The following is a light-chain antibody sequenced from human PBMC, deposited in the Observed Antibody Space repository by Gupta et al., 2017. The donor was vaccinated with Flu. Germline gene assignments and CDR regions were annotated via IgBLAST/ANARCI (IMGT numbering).Light chain of an antibody. J-gene: IGKJ2*01. CDR2: GAS. CDR3: QQYNIWPYT. CDR1: QTISTN. V-gene: IGKV3-15*01. Sequence: EIVMTQSPATLSVSPGEGATLSCSASQTISTNLAWYQQKPGQAPGLLIYGASTRASGIPARFSGSGSGTEFTLTISSLESEDFAVYYCQQYNIWPYTFGQGT.